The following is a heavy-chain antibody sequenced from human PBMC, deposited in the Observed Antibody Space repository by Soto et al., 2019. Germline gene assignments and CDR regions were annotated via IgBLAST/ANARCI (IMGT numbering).Heavy chain of an antibody. J-gene: IGHJ5*02. CDR2: IIPIFGTA. Sequence: QVQLVQSGAEVKKPGSSVKVSCKASGGTFSSYAISWVRQAPGQGLEWMGGIIPIFGTANYAQKFQGRVTITAAESTSTAYMELSSLRSEDTAVYYCASPYYYDSSGYYYPHWFDPWGQGTLVTVSS. CDR1: GGTFSSYA. CDR3: ASPYYYDSSGYYYPHWFDP. D-gene: IGHD3-22*01. V-gene: IGHV1-69*01.